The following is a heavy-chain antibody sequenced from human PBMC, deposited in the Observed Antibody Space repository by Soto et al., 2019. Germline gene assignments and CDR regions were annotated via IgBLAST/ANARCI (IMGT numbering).Heavy chain of an antibody. Sequence: EVQLVESGGGLVQPGGSLRLSCAASGFTFSSYWMSWVRQAPGKGLEWVANIKQDGSEKYYVDSVKGRFTISRDNAKNSLYLQMQRLRAEDSAVYYCARGLGAIIVVVVASIQYYFDYLGQGLLVTFSS. J-gene: IGHJ4*02. CDR2: IKQDGSEK. V-gene: IGHV3-7*04. CDR1: GFTFSSYW. CDR3: ARGLGAIIVVVVASIQYYFDY. D-gene: IGHD2-15*01.